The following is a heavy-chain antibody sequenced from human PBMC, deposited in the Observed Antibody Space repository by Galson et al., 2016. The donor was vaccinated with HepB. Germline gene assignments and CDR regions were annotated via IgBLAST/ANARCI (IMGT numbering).Heavy chain of an antibody. Sequence: SLRLSCAVSGFTFDDYGMTWVRQAPGKGLEWVSGINWSGDSTAYAGSVKGRFTMYRDDARNSLYLQMSSLRVEDTALSDCASGLVGSGMDVWGQGTTVTVSS. CDR3: ASGLVGSGMDV. V-gene: IGHV3-20*01. J-gene: IGHJ6*02. D-gene: IGHD3-10*01. CDR1: GFTFDDYG. CDR2: INWSGDST.